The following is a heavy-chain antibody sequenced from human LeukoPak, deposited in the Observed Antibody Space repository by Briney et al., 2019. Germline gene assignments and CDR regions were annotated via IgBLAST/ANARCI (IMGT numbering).Heavy chain of an antibody. CDR1: GGSISSYY. Sequence: PSETLSLTCTVSGGSISSYYWSWIRQPAGKAPEWIGRIYSSGIINYNPSLKSRVTMSLDNSKNQLSLKLSYVTAADTAVYYCARHTGKSGYPDYWGQGTLVTVSS. D-gene: IGHD3-3*01. V-gene: IGHV4-4*07. CDR3: ARHTGKSGYPDY. J-gene: IGHJ4*02. CDR2: IYSSGII.